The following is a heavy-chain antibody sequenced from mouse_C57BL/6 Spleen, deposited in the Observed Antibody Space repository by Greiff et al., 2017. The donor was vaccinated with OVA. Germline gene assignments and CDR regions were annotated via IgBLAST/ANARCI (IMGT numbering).Heavy chain of an antibody. CDR3: ARGTAQATGAMDY. CDR2: IFPGSGST. V-gene: IGHV1-75*01. CDR1: GYNFTDYY. Sequence: QVQLQQSGPELVKPGASVKISCKASGYNFTDYYINWVKQRPGQGLEWIGWIFPGSGSTYYTAKFKGKATLTVDTSSSTAYMLLSSLTSEDSAVYFGARGTAQATGAMDYWGQGTSVTVSS. J-gene: IGHJ4*01. D-gene: IGHD3-2*02.